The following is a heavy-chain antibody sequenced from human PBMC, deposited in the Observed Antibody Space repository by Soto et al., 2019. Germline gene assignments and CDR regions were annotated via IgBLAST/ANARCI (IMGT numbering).Heavy chain of an antibody. V-gene: IGHV3-30-3*01. CDR2: ISYDGSNK. CDR1: GFTFSSYA. D-gene: IGHD3-22*01. Sequence: GGSLRLSCAASGFTFSSYAMHWVRQAPGKGLEWVAVISYDGSNKYYADSVKGRFTISRDNSKNTLYLQMNSLRAEDTAVYYCAKAPFRNYYDSSGYYLDFDYWGQGTLVTVSS. J-gene: IGHJ4*02. CDR3: AKAPFRNYYDSSGYYLDFDY.